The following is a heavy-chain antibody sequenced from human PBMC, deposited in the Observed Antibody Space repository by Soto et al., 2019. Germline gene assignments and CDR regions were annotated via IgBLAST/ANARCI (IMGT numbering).Heavy chain of an antibody. V-gene: IGHV4-38-2*01. D-gene: IGHD3-22*01. CDR3: ARVGPWVPYYYDSSPYTFENWFDP. CDR2: IHHGGST. CDR1: GYSISIADY. Sequence: PSETLSLTSAACGYSISIADYCGSLRQPPGKGLEWIGSIHHGGSTYYNPSLNSRVTLSIDMTNNHVSLILNSVTAADTAVYYCARVGPWVPYYYDSSPYTFENWFDPWGQGTLVTVSS. J-gene: IGHJ5*02.